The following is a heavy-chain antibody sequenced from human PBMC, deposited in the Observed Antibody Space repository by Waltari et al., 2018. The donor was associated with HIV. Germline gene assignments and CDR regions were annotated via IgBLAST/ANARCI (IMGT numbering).Heavy chain of an antibody. CDR2: MNPNSGNT. V-gene: IGHV1-8*01. CDR3: ARGLGAPRETDYYYYGMDV. CDR1: GYTFTSYD. Sequence: QVQLVPSGAEVKKPGASVKVSCKASGYTFTSYDIHWVRPATGQGLEWMGWMNPNSGNTGYAQKFQGRVTMTRNTSISTAYMELSSLRSEDTAVYYCARGLGAPRETDYYYYGMDVWGQGTTVTVSS. J-gene: IGHJ6*02.